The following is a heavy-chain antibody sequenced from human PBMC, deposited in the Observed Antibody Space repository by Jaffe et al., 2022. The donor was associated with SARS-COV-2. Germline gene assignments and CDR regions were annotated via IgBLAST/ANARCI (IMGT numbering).Heavy chain of an antibody. D-gene: IGHD6-13*01. CDR1: GFTFDDYA. CDR2: ISWNSGSI. J-gene: IGHJ6*03. Sequence: EVQLVESGGGLVQPGRSLRLSCAASGFTFDDYAMHWVRQAPGKGLEWVSGISWNSGSIGYADSVKGRFTISRDNAKNSLYLQMNSLRAEDTALYYCAKDQQEEYYYYYMDVWGKGTTVTVSS. CDR3: AKDQQEEYYYYYMDV. V-gene: IGHV3-9*01.